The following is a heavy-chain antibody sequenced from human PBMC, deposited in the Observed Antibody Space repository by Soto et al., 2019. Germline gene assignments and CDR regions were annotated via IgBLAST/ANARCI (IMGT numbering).Heavy chain of an antibody. V-gene: IGHV3-7*05. CDR1: GFTFSTYW. CDR3: ARRGRYSGSYTYFDS. Sequence: EVQLVESGGGLVQPGGSLRLSCEACGFTFSTYWMNWVRQAPGKGLEWVANINLDGSDKYYVDSVKGRFTISRDNAKNSVYLQMNSLRVEDTAVYYCARRGRYSGSYTYFDSWGQGTLVTVSS. D-gene: IGHD1-26*01. CDR2: INLDGSDK. J-gene: IGHJ4*02.